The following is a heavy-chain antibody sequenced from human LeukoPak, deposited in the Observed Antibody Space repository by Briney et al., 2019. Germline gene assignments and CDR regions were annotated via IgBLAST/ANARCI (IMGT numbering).Heavy chain of an antibody. D-gene: IGHD1-26*01. CDR1: GYTFINHW. CDR2: INPTGTTT. V-gene: IGHV1-46*01. J-gene: IGHJ5*02. Sequence: GASVKVSCKASGYTFINHWMHWVRRAPGQGLEWVGLINPTGTTTLYAQKFQGRITLTRDMSATTDYMELSSLTSEDTAVYYCARDNSVGGIAWWFDPWGQGTLVTVSS. CDR3: ARDNSVGGIAWWFDP.